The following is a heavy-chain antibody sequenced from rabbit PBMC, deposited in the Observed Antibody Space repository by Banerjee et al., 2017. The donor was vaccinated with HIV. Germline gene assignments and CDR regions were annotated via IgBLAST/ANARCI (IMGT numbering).Heavy chain of an antibody. D-gene: IGHD5-1*01. CDR1: GFSFSSNYW. Sequence: QSLEESGGDLVKPGASLTLTCTASGFSFSSNYWICWVRQAPGKGPEWIACIYVGSGGGTKYASWAKGRFTISKTSSTTVTLQMTSLTVADTATYFCARAGEGGDGYLNLWGPGTLVTVS. CDR3: ARAGEGGDGYLNL. J-gene: IGHJ4*01. CDR2: IYVGSGGGT. V-gene: IGHV1S40*01.